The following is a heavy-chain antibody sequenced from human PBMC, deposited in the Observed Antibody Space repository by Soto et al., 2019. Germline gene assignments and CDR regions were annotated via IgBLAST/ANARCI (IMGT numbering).Heavy chain of an antibody. V-gene: IGHV4-59*01. CDR1: GGSISSYY. CDR2: IYSSGST. Sequence: SETLSLTCTVSGGSISSYYWSWIRQPPGKGLEWIGFIYSSGSTHYNPSLQNRVTISIDTSKNQVSLKVNSVTAADTAVYYCARDHPHSYGVYCFDYWGQGTPVTVSS. D-gene: IGHD5-18*01. CDR3: ARDHPHSYGVYCFDY. J-gene: IGHJ4*02.